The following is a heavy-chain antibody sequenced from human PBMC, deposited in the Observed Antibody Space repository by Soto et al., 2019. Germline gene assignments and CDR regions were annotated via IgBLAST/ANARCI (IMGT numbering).Heavy chain of an antibody. V-gene: IGHV4-39*07. CDR3: ARDKGYGSSFFDY. J-gene: IGHJ4*02. CDR2: IYHSGST. Sequence: PSETLSLTCTVSGGSISSSSYYWGWIRQPPGKGLEWIGSIYHSGSTNYNPSLKSRATISADKSKNQFSLKLSSVTAADTAVYYCARDKGYGSSFFDYWGQGTPVTVSS. CDR1: GGSISSSSYY. D-gene: IGHD6-6*01.